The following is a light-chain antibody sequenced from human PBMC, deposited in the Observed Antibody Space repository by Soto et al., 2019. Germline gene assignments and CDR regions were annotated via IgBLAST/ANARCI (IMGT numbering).Light chain of an antibody. CDR1: QSISSW. CDR3: QQYGA. J-gene: IGKJ1*01. CDR2: KAS. V-gene: IGKV1-5*03. Sequence: DIQMTQSSSTLSASVGDRVTITCRASQSISSWLAWYQQKPGKAPKLLIYKASSLESGVPSRFSGSGSGTDFTLTISNLQPDDFATYYCQQYGAFGQGTKVDIK.